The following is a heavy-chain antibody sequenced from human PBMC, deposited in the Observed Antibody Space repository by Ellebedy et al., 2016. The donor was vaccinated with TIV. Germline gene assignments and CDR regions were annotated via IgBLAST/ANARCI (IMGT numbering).Heavy chain of an antibody. V-gene: IGHV4-34*01. CDR1: GGSFTSYY. Sequence: MPSETLSLTCAVYGGSFTSYYWSWIRQSPGKGLEWFGEIDHGGTTTYNPSLESRVIISVDTSKNQFSLKVRSVTAADTGIYYCARSGTYARSSLFDYWGQGNLVTVSS. CDR2: IDHGGTT. J-gene: IGHJ4*02. CDR3: ARSGTYARSSLFDY. D-gene: IGHD1-26*01.